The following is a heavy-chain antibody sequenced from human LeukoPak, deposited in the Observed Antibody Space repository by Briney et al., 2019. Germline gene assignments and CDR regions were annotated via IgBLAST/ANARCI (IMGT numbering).Heavy chain of an antibody. Sequence: PGRSLRLSCAASGFTFSSYGMHWVRQAPGKGLEWVAVISYDGSNKYYADSVKGRFTISRDNSKNTLYLQMNSLRAEDTAVYYCAKDTRGYTISEGYFDYWGQGTLVTVSS. D-gene: IGHD2-2*02. CDR1: GFTFSSYG. CDR3: AKDTRGYTISEGYFDY. CDR2: ISYDGSNK. J-gene: IGHJ4*02. V-gene: IGHV3-30*18.